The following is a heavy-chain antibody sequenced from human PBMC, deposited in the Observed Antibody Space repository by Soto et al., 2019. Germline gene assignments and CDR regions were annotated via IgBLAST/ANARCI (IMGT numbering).Heavy chain of an antibody. CDR3: ARDRRIAAAGSPSDYFDY. V-gene: IGHV4-31*03. CDR2: IYYSGST. Sequence: QVQLQESGPGLVKPSQTLSLTCTVSGGSISSGGYYWSWIRQHPGKGLEWIGYIYYSGSTYYNPSLKSRVTISVDTSKNQFSLKLSSVTAADTAVYYCARDRRIAAAGSPSDYFDYWGQGTLVTVSS. D-gene: IGHD6-13*01. CDR1: GGSISSGGYY. J-gene: IGHJ4*02.